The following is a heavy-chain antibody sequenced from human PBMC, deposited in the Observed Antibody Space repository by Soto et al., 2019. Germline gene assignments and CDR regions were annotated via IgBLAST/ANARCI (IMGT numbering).Heavy chain of an antibody. J-gene: IGHJ6*02. D-gene: IGHD2-15*01. CDR2: IIPIFGTA. Sequence: SVKVSCKASGGTFSSYAISWVRQARGQGLEWMGGIIPIFGTANYAQKFQGRVTITADESTSTAYMELSSLRSEDTAVYYCARALDIVVVVAATPGPRMDVWGQGTTVTVSS. CDR3: ARALDIVVVVAATPGPRMDV. V-gene: IGHV1-69*13. CDR1: GGTFSSYA.